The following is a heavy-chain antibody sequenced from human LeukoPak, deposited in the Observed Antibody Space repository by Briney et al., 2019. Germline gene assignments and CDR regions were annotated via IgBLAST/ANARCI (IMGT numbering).Heavy chain of an antibody. CDR3: ARGRSTSFLHV. V-gene: IGHV1-46*01. CDR2: INPSGGT. Sequence: GASVKVSCKASAYTFSIYNMHWARQAPGQGLEWMGIINPSGGTSYAQKFQGRVTMTRNTSISTAYMELSSLRSEDTAVYYCARGRSTSFLHVWGQGTTVTVSS. CDR1: AYTFSIYN. J-gene: IGHJ6*02. D-gene: IGHD2-2*01.